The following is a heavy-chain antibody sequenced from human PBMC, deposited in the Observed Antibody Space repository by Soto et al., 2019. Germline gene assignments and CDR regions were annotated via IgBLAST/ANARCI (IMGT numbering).Heavy chain of an antibody. CDR2: INPSGGST. CDR3: ARDWSVDYYDSSGYYESSYYFDY. J-gene: IGHJ4*02. D-gene: IGHD3-22*01. V-gene: IGHV1-46*01. CDR1: GCNFTSQL. Sequence: ASGKVSCKGSGCNFTSQLMHWVRQAPGQGLEWMGIINPSGGSTSYAQKFQGRVTMARDTSTSTVYMELSSLRSEDTAVYYCARDWSVDYYDSSGYYESSYYFDYWGQGTLVTVSS.